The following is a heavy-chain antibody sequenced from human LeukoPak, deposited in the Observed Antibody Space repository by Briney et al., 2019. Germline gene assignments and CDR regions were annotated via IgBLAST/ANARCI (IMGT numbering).Heavy chain of an antibody. Sequence: PSETLSHTCAVSGYSISSGYYWGWIRQPPGKGLEWIGSIYHSGSTYYNPSLKSRVTISVDTSKNQFSLKLSSVTAADTAVYYCASYDFWSGLGFDPWGQGTLVTVSS. V-gene: IGHV4-38-2*01. CDR1: GYSISSGYY. J-gene: IGHJ5*02. D-gene: IGHD3-3*01. CDR2: IYHSGST. CDR3: ASYDFWSGLGFDP.